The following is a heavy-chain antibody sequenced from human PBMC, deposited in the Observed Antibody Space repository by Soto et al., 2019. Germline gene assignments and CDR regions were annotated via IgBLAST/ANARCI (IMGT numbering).Heavy chain of an antibody. V-gene: IGHV3-15*07. J-gene: IGHJ4*02. CDR1: GFTFSNAW. D-gene: IGHD2-21*02. Sequence: EVQLVESGGGLVKPGGSLRLSCAASGFTFSNAWMNWVRQAPGKGLEWVGRIKSKTDGGTTDYAAPVKGRFTISRDDSNNTLYLQMNSLKAEDTAVYYCTTDPRCIYGGGGDCYIDYWGQGTLVTVSS. CDR3: TTDPRCIYGGGGDCYIDY. CDR2: IKSKTDGGTT.